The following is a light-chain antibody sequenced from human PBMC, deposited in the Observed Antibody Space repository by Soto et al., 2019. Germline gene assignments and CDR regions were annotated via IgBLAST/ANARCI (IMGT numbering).Light chain of an antibody. CDR1: QGIRNE. CDR2: DAS. J-gene: IGKJ1*01. Sequence: DIQMTQSPSSLSASVGDRVTITCRASQGIRNELGWYQQKPGKAPKLLIYDASSLESGVPSRFSGSGSGTESTLTISSLQPDDFATYYCQQYNSYSPYTFGQGTKVDIK. V-gene: IGKV1-17*01. CDR3: QQYNSYSPYT.